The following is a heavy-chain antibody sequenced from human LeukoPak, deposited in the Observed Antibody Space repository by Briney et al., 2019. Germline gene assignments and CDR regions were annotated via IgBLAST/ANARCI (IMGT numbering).Heavy chain of an antibody. J-gene: IGHJ6*03. D-gene: IGHD2-21*01. Sequence: SETLSLTCAVYGGSFSGYYWSWIRQPPGKGLEWIGEINHSGSTNYNPSLKSRVTISVDTSKNQFSLKLSSVTAADTAVYYCARVGYYPDYYMDVWGKGTTVTVSS. CDR1: GGSFSGYY. CDR3: ARVGYYPDYYMDV. V-gene: IGHV4-34*01. CDR2: INHSGST.